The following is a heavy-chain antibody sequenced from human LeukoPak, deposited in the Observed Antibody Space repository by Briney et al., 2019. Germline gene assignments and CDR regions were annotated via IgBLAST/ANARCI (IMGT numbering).Heavy chain of an antibody. CDR3: TRAGADWGFDY. CDR1: VYTFTNYY. D-gene: IGHD7-27*01. CDR2: INPSGGGT. V-gene: IGHV1-46*03. J-gene: IGHJ4*02. Sequence: ASVKVSCKPSVYTFTNYYLYCVHPAPGQGLEWMGIINPSGGGTGYAQKFHGRVTMTKDTSTSTVYMELSSLRSEDTAVYYCTRAGADWGFDYWGQGTLVTVSS.